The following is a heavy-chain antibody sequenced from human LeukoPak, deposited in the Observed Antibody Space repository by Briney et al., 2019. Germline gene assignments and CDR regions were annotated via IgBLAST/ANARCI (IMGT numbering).Heavy chain of an antibody. CDR3: ARDEIYYDILTGYRHFDY. CDR1: GFTFNSYG. Sequence: QPGGSLRLSCAASGFTFNSYGMHWVRQAPGKGLEWVALISYGGREKYYADSVKGRFTISRDNAKNSMYLQMNSLRAEDTAVYYCARDEIYYDILTGYRHFDYWGQGTLVTVFS. CDR2: ISYGGREK. V-gene: IGHV3-30*03. D-gene: IGHD3-9*01. J-gene: IGHJ4*02.